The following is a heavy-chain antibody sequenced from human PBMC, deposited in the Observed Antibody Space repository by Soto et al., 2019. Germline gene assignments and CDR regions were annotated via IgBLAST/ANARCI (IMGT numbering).Heavy chain of an antibody. D-gene: IGHD3-10*01. V-gene: IGHV1-18*01. CDR1: VYSYRIYA. CDR3: ARNPGNTRGDKLYLAY. Sequence: ASVKVSCKTSVYSYRIYAITWVRQAPGQGLEWMGWISTYNHDTRYAQRFQGRLSMATDTSTSTAYMELRSLTSDDTAVYYCARNPGNTRGDKLYLAYWGQGTLVTFSS. CDR2: ISTYNHDT. J-gene: IGHJ4*02.